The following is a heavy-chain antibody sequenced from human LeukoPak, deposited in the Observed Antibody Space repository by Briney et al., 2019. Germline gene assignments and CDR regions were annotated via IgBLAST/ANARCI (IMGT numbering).Heavy chain of an antibody. J-gene: IGHJ4*02. CDR2: VSGSGSHT. CDR3: TKDRNGYFQPFDY. CDR1: GFTFSSYA. D-gene: IGHD5-18*01. V-gene: IGHV3-23*01. Sequence: GGSLRLSCAASGFTFSSYAMSWVRQAPGKGLEWVSAVSGSGSHTYYADSVKGRFTISRDNSKDTLYLQMNSLRAEDTAVYYCTKDRNGYFQPFDYWGQGTLVTVSS.